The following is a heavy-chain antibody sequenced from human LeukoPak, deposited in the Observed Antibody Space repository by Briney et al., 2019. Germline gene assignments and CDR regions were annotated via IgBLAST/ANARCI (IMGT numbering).Heavy chain of an antibody. D-gene: IGHD1-20*01. J-gene: IGHJ4*02. CDR1: RFTFCRYH. Sequence: GVSLTLSCAASRFTFCRYHMIWLRQAPGEGLEWVSSISSSSTYIQYADSVKGRFTIYRDIAKNSLYLKMNSLRAEDTAVYYCARAYSWNVGYWGQGTLVTVSS. CDR3: ARAYSWNVGY. V-gene: IGHV3-21*01. CDR2: ISSSSTYI.